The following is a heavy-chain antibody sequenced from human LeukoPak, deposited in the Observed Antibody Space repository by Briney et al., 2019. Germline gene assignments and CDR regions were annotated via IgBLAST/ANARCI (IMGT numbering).Heavy chain of an antibody. CDR1: GGSISRGGYS. D-gene: IGHD3-22*01. J-gene: IGHJ3*02. Sequence: SQTLSLTCAVSGGSISRGGYSWSWIRQPPGKGLEWIGYIYYSGSTYYNPSLKSRVTISVVTSKNQFSLKLSSVTAADTAVYYCARDGRDSSGYFAFDIWGQGTMVTVSS. CDR2: IYYSGST. CDR3: ARDGRDSSGYFAFDI. V-gene: IGHV4-30-4*07.